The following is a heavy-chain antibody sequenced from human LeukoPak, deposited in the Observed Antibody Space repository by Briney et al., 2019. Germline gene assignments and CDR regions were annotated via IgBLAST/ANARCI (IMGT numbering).Heavy chain of an antibody. CDR3: AREDYYDSGSFDP. CDR2: MNPNSGNT. V-gene: IGHV1-8*02. CDR1: GYTFTNYD. Sequence: ASVKVSCKASGYTFTNYDINWVRQATGQGLEWMGWMNPNSGNTGYSQKFQGRVTMTRNTSISTAYMELSSLRSEDTAVYYCAREDYYDSGSFDPWGQGTLVTVSS. D-gene: IGHD3-22*01. J-gene: IGHJ5*02.